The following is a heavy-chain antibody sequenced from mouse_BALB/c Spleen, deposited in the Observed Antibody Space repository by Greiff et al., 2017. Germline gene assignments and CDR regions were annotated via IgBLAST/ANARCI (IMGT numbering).Heavy chain of an antibody. D-gene: IGHD1-1*01. Sequence: QVVESGGGLVQPGGSRKLSCAASGFTFSSFGMHWVRQAPEKGLEWVAYISSGSSTIYYADTVKGRFPISRDNPKNTLFLQMTSLRSEDTAMYYCARSTTVPYFDVWGEGTTLTVSS. V-gene: IGHV5-17*02. CDR1: GFTFSSFG. CDR3: ARSTTVPYFDV. CDR2: ISSGSSTI. J-gene: IGHJ2*01.